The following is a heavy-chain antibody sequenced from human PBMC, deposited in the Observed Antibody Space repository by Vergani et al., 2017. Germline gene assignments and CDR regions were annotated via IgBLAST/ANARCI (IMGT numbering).Heavy chain of an antibody. Sequence: EVQLVESGGGLVQPGGSLRLSCAASGFTFSSYAMHWVRQAPGRGLEFVSTISSDGGTTFYANSVKGRFIISRDNSKNTLYLQVGSLRGEDMAVYYCARVLSQYYYYYGMDVWGQGTTVTVSS. CDR2: ISSDGGTT. CDR1: GFTFSSYA. J-gene: IGHJ6*02. CDR3: ARVLSQYYYYYGMDV. V-gene: IGHV3-64*01.